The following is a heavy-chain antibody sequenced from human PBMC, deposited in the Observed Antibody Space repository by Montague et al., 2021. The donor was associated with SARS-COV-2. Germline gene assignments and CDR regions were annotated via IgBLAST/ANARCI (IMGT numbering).Heavy chain of an antibody. J-gene: IGHJ4*02. CDR2: IYYSGST. D-gene: IGHD2-15*01. CDR3: GRVILSATSNPFDC. V-gene: IGHV4-59*01. CDR1: GDSISNYY. Sequence: SETLSLTCTVSGDSISNYYWSWIRQPPGKGLEWIGYIYYSGSTNYNPSPKSRVTISVDTSKNQFSLKLSSVTAADTAVYFCGRVILSATSNPFDCWGPGTLVTVSS.